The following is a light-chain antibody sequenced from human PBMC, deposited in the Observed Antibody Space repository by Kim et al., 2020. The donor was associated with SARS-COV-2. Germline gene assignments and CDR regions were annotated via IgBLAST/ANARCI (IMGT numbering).Light chain of an antibody. CDR1: SSHIGNNS. CDR2: RNS. Sequence: GQRVSISYSGSSSHIGNNSVNWYQQLPGTAPRLLIYRNSQRPSGVPDRFSGSKSGTSASLAISGLQAEDEADYHCGAWDGSLNALVFGGGTQLTVL. V-gene: IGLV1-44*01. CDR3: GAWDGSLNALV. J-gene: IGLJ2*01.